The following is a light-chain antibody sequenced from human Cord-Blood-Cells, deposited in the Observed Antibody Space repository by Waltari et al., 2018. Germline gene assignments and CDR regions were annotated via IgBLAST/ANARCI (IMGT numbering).Light chain of an antibody. CDR3: SSYAGSNNLV. CDR1: SSDVGGCNS. CDR2: EVS. J-gene: IGLJ3*02. V-gene: IGLV2-8*01. Sequence: QSVLTQPPSASGSPAQSVTIPCTVTSSDVGGCNSVSWYQQHPGTAPKLMIYEVSKRPSGVPDRFSGSKSGNAASLTVSGLQAEDEADYYCSSYAGSNNLVFGGGTKLTVL.